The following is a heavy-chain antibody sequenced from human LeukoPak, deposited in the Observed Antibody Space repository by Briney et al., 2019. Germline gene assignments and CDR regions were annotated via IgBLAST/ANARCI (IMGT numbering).Heavy chain of an antibody. Sequence: PSQTLSLTCTVSGGSISSGDYYWSWIRQPPGKGLEWIGYIYYSGSTYYNPSLKSRVTISVDTSKNQSSLELSSVTAADTAVYYCARGAGIVVVTSFDYWGQGTLVTVSS. D-gene: IGHD3-22*01. V-gene: IGHV4-30-4*01. CDR1: GGSISSGDYY. J-gene: IGHJ4*02. CDR2: IYYSGST. CDR3: ARGAGIVVVTSFDY.